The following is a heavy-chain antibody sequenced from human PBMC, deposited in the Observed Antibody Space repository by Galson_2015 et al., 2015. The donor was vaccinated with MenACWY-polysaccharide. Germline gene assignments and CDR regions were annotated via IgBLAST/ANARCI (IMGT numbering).Heavy chain of an antibody. V-gene: IGHV3-11*05. Sequence: SLRLSCAASGFAFNEFYMSWTRQAPGKGLEWISYISSSGRDTKYADSVKGRFTISRDNAENFLYLQMNSLRIEDTAVYYCAKGDIPTPGAISVDSWGQGALITVSS. CDR1: GFAFNEFY. J-gene: IGHJ4*02. CDR2: ISSSGRDT. D-gene: IGHD2-2*01. CDR3: AKGDIPTPGAISVDS.